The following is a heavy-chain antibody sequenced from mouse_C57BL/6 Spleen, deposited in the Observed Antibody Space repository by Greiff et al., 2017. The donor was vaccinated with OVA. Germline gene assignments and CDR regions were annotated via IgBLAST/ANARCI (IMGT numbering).Heavy chain of an antibody. J-gene: IGHJ1*03. D-gene: IGHD1-1*01. V-gene: IGHV5-9-1*02. CDR1: GFTFSSYA. CDR2: ISSGGDYI. Sequence: EVKLVESGEGLVKPGGSLKLSCAASGFTFSSYAMSWVRQTPEKRLEWVAYISSGGDYIYYADTVKGRFTISRDNARNTLYLQMSSLKSEDTAMYYCTRDRDYGSSSWYFDVWGTGTTVTVSS. CDR3: TRDRDYGSSSWYFDV.